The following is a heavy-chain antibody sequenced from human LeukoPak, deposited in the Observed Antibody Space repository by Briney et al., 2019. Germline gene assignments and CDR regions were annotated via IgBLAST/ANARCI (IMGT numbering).Heavy chain of an antibody. J-gene: IGHJ4*02. Sequence: GESLKISCKGSGYSFTSYWIGWVRQAPGKGLEWVAFIRYDGSNKYYADSVKGRFTISRDNSKNTLYLQMNSLRAEDTAVYYCAKDPRRGVGFVGATFDYWGQGTLVSVSS. D-gene: IGHD1-26*01. CDR2: IRYDGSNK. CDR1: GYSFTSYW. CDR3: AKDPRRGVGFVGATFDY. V-gene: IGHV3-30*02.